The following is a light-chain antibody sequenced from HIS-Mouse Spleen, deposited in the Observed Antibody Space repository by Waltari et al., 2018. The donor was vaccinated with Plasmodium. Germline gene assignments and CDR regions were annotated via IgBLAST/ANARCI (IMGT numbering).Light chain of an antibody. J-gene: IGKJ3*01. V-gene: IGKV3-15*01. CDR3: QQYNNWSFT. Sequence: EIVMTQSPATLSVSPGERATLSCRASQSVSSNFAWYQEKPGQAPRLLIYGGSTRATGIPARFSGSGCGTEFTLTIGSLQSEDFAVYYCQQYNNWSFTVGPGTKVDIK. CDR2: GGS. CDR1: QSVSSN.